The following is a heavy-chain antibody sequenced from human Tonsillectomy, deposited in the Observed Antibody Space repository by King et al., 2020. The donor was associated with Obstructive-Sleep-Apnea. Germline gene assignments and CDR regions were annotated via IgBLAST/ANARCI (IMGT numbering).Heavy chain of an antibody. CDR1: GFTFSSYA. CDR3: AGGRVIIPYYFDY. Sequence: VQLVESGGGLVQPGGSLRLSCAASGFTFSSYAMHWVRQAPGKGLEYVSAISSNGGSTYYANSVKGRFTISRDNSKNTLYLQMGSLRAEDMAVYYCAGGRVIIPYYFDYWGQGTLVTVSS. D-gene: IGHD3-10*01. J-gene: IGHJ4*02. V-gene: IGHV3-64*01. CDR2: ISSNGGST.